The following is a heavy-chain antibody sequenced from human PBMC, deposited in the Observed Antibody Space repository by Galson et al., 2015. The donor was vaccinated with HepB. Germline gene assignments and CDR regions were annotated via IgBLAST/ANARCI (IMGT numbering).Heavy chain of an antibody. Sequence: SVKVSCKASGGTFSSYTISWVRQAPGQGLEWMGRIIPILGIANYAQKFQGRVTITADKSTSTAYMELSSLRSEDTAVYYCARDARYCSSTSCFIDYWGQGTLVTVSS. CDR3: ARDARYCSSTSCFIDY. J-gene: IGHJ4*02. V-gene: IGHV1-69*04. D-gene: IGHD2-2*01. CDR1: GGTFSSYT. CDR2: IIPILGIA.